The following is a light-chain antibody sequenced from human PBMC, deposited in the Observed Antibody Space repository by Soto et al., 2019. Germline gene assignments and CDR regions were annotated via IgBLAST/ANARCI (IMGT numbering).Light chain of an antibody. CDR3: QQYNDWPET. CDR2: DAS. CDR1: QSVGST. Sequence: EIVMTQSPATLSVSPGERATLSCRAGQSVGSTLAWYQQKVGQAPRLLIYDASARATGIPARFSGSGSGTEFTLTISSLQSEDYAVYYCQQYNDWPETFGQGTKVDIK. V-gene: IGKV3-15*01. J-gene: IGKJ1*01.